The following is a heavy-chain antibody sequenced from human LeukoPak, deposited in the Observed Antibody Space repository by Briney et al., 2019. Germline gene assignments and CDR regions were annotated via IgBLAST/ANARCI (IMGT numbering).Heavy chain of an antibody. Sequence: PGGSLRLSCAASGFTFSDYYMTWIRQAPGRGLEWIYGSSSDTKYVDSVKGRFTISRDNAKNSLYLLMNSLRAEDTAVYYCAKAFFSGSGGNHKHFDSWGQGTLVTVSS. CDR3: AKAFFSGSGGNHKHFDS. CDR2: GSSSDT. D-gene: IGHD3-10*01. CDR1: GFTFSDYY. V-gene: IGHV3-11*05. J-gene: IGHJ4*02.